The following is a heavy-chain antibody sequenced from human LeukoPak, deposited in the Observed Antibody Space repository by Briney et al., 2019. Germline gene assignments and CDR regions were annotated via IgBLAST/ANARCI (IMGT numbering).Heavy chain of an antibody. V-gene: IGHV3-21*01. J-gene: IGHJ4*02. CDR3: ARGERLYSSSWYFDY. CDR1: GFTFSSSA. D-gene: IGHD6-13*01. CDR2: ISSDSAYI. Sequence: PGGSLRLSCAASGFTFSSSAMNWVRQAPGKGLECVSSISSDSAYIYQSDSLKGRFTISRDNAKNSLYLQMNSLRTEDTAVYYCARGERLYSSSWYFDYWGQGTLVTVSS.